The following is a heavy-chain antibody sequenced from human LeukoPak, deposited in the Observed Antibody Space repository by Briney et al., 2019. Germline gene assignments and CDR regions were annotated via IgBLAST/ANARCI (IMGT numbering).Heavy chain of an antibody. D-gene: IGHD4-17*01. Sequence: PSQTLSLTCTVSGGSISSGDYYWSWLRQPPGTGLEWIGYIYYSGSTYYNPSLKSRVTISVDTSKNQFSLKLSSVTAADTAVYYCARISGGDYSFDYWGQGTLVTVSS. CDR2: IYYSGST. CDR1: GGSISSGDYY. V-gene: IGHV4-30-4*01. J-gene: IGHJ4*02. CDR3: ARISGGDYSFDY.